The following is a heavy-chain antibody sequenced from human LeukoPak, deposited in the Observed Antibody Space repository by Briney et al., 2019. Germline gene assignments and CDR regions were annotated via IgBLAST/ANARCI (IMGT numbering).Heavy chain of an antibody. CDR1: GYSFTTYW. V-gene: IGHV5-10-1*01. CDR2: IDPSDSYT. Sequence: LGESLKISRKGSGYSFTTYWITWVRQMPGKGLEWMGRIDPSDSYTNYSPSFQGHVTISADKSISTAYLQWSSLKASDTAMYYCARVIHLGELSLYDYWGQGTLVTVSS. J-gene: IGHJ4*02. CDR3: ARVIHLGELSLYDY. D-gene: IGHD3-16*02.